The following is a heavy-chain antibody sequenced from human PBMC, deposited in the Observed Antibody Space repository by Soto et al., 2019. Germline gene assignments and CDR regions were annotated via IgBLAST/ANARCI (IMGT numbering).Heavy chain of an antibody. Sequence: QVQLVESGGGVVQPGRSLRLSCAASGFTFSSYAMHWVRQAPGKGLEWVAVISYDGSNKYYADSVKGRFTISRDNSKNTLYLHMHTLRAEDTAVYSCASERSSSYGMHVWGQGTTVTVSS. J-gene: IGHJ6*02. CDR2: ISYDGSNK. CDR1: GFTFSSYA. CDR3: ASERSSSYGMHV. V-gene: IGHV3-30-3*01. D-gene: IGHD6-6*01.